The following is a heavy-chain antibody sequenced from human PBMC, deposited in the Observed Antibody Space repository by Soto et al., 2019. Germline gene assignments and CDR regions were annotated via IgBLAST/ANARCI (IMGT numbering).Heavy chain of an antibody. V-gene: IGHV4-30-4*01. CDR2: IYYSGST. CDR1: GGSISSGDYY. J-gene: IGHJ2*01. CDR3: ARVSMIVVVITGGYFDL. D-gene: IGHD3-22*01. Sequence: QVQLQESGPGLVKPSQTLSLTCTVSGGSISSGDYYWSWIRQPPGKGLEWIGYIYYSGSTYYNPSLEGRVTISVDTSKIQYSLKLSSVTAADTAVYYCARVSMIVVVITGGYFDLWGRGTLVTVSS.